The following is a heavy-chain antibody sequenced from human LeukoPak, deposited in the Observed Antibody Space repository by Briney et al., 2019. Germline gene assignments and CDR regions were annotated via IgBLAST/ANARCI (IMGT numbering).Heavy chain of an antibody. V-gene: IGHV3-23*01. Sequence: GGSLRLSCAASGFTFSSCAMSWVRQAPGKGLEWVSGISGGGGSTYYADSVKGRFIISRDNSKNTLYLQMDSLGVEDTAVYYCAKPDSNYCTGTSCYPVYWGQGTLVTVSS. CDR3: AKPDSNYCTGTSCYPVY. D-gene: IGHD2-2*01. CDR2: ISGGGGST. CDR1: GFTFSSCA. J-gene: IGHJ4*02.